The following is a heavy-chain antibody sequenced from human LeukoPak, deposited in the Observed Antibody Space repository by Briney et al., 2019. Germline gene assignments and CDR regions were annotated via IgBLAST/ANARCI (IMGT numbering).Heavy chain of an antibody. CDR3: ARQTERDAYNRY. J-gene: IGHJ4*02. D-gene: IGHD5-24*01. V-gene: IGHV3-7*05. Sequence: GGSLRLSCAVAGFTLSSYWMTWVRQAPGKGLEGVANIKQDGSEKNYVDSVKGRFTISRDNAKNSLYLQMSSLRADDTAVYYCARQTERDAYNRYWGQGTLVTVSS. CDR2: IKQDGSEK. CDR1: GFTLSSYW.